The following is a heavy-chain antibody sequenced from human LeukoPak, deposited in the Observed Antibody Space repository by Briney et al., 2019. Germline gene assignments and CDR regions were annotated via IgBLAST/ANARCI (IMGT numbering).Heavy chain of an antibody. V-gene: IGHV3-30-3*01. J-gene: IGHJ4*02. CDR3: AREGYYGSGSPPSLYFDY. Sequence: GSLRLSCAASGFTFRNYVIHWVRQAPGKGLEWVAVTSSDLNVKLYADSVKDRFTISRDNSRSTLYLQMNSLRPEDTAIYYCAREGYYGSGSPPSLYFDYWGQGTLVTVSS. CDR1: GFTFRNYV. CDR2: TSSDLNVK. D-gene: IGHD3-10*01.